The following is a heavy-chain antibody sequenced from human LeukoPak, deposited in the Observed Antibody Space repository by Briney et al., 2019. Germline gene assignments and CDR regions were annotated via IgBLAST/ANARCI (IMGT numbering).Heavy chain of an antibody. CDR3: TRSIIRRIAVAGDY. Sequence: GGSLRLSCAASGFTFSSYAMSWFRQAPGKGLEWVGFIRSKAYGGTTEYAASVKGRFTISRDDSKSIAYLQMNSLKTEDTAVYYCTRSIIRRIAVAGDYWGQGTLVTVSS. CDR1: GFTFSSYA. CDR2: IRSKAYGGTT. V-gene: IGHV3-49*03. J-gene: IGHJ4*02. D-gene: IGHD6-19*01.